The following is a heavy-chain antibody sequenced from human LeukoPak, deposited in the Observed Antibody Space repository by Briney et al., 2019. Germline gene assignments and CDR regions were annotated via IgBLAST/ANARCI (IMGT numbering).Heavy chain of an antibody. CDR2: ISSSSSYI. J-gene: IGHJ4*02. Sequence: GGSLRLSCAASGFTFSSYSMNWVRQAPGKGLEWVSSISSSSSYIYYADSVKGRFTISKDNAKNSLYLQMNSLRAEDTAVYYCARDRRSSSWYMYYDSSGYYVVDYWGQGTLVTVSS. V-gene: IGHV3-21*01. CDR1: GFTFSSYS. D-gene: IGHD3-22*01. CDR3: ARDRRSSSWYMYYDSSGYYVVDY.